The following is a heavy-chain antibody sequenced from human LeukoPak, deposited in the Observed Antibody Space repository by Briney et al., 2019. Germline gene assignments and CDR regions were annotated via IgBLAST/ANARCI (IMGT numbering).Heavy chain of an antibody. CDR1: GYTFTSYG. CDR3: ARDVMGYGMDV. D-gene: IGHD2-21*01. V-gene: IGHV1-18*01. Sequence: ASVKVSCKASGYTFTSYGISWVRQAPGQGLEWMGWISAYNGNTNYPQKHQRRGTMTTDTSTSTAYMELRSLRSDDTAVYSCARDVMGYGMDVWGQGTTVTVSS. J-gene: IGHJ6*02. CDR2: ISAYNGNT.